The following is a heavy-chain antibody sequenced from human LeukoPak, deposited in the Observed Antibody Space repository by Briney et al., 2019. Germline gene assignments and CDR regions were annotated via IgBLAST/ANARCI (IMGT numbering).Heavy chain of an antibody. J-gene: IGHJ6*03. CDR3: ARDGADTAMVYGAMDV. V-gene: IGHV3-74*01. CDR2: INSDGSST. D-gene: IGHD5-18*01. CDR1: GITFSRYW. Sequence: GGSLRLSCAASGITFSRYWMHWVRQAPGKGLVWVSRINSDGSSTSDADSVKGRFTISRDNAKNTLYLQMNSLRVEDTGVYYCARDGADTAMVYGAMDVWGKGTTVTVSS.